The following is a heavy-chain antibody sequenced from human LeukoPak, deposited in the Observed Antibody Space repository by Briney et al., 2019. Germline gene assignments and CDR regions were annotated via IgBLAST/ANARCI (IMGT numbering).Heavy chain of an antibody. J-gene: IGHJ1*01. D-gene: IGHD3-10*01. Sequence: SETLSLIGTVSGASISSSNHFWGWIRQPPGKALEWIGTIFDNGTIYYSQSLKGRVTISVDTSMNQFFMNLKSLTAADTAVYYCAYTASYDVFGFWREGSLVSVSS. V-gene: IGHV4-39*01. CDR3: AYTASYDVFGF. CDR2: IFDNGTI. CDR1: GASISSSNHF.